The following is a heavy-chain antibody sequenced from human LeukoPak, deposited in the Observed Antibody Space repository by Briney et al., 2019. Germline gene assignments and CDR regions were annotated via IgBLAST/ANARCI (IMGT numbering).Heavy chain of an antibody. CDR3: ARGPCTGGVCYNAFDI. D-gene: IGHD2-8*02. CDR1: GGTLSSYA. V-gene: IGHV1-69*13. Sequence: GASVKVSCKASGGTLSSYAISWVRQAPGQGLEWMGGIIPIFGTANYAQKFQGRVTITADESTSTAYMGLSSLRSEDTAVYYCARGPCTGGVCYNAFDIWGQGTMVTVSS. CDR2: IIPIFGTA. J-gene: IGHJ3*02.